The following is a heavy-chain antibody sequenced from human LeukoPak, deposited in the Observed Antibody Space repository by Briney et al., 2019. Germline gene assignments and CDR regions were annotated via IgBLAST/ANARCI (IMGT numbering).Heavy chain of an antibody. CDR2: IYYSGST. J-gene: IGHJ4*02. Sequence: PSETLSLTCTVSGGSISSSSYYWGWIRQPPGKGLEWRGSIYYSGSTYYNPSLKSRVTISVDTSKNQFSLKLSSVTAADTAVYYCARRPVLLWFGELSGYFDYWGQGTLVTVSS. D-gene: IGHD3-10*01. CDR1: GGSISSSSYY. CDR3: ARRPVLLWFGELSGYFDY. V-gene: IGHV4-39*01.